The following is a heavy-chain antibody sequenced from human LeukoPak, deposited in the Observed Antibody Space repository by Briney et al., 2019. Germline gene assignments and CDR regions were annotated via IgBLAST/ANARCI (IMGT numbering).Heavy chain of an antibody. CDR3: ARRTLGFDY. J-gene: IGHJ4*02. CDR1: GGSISSSSYY. Sequence: SETLSLTCTVSGGSISSSSYYWGWIRQPPGKGLEWIGSIYYSGSTYYNPSLKSRVTISVDTSKNQFSLKLGSVTAADTAVYYCARRTLGFDYWGQGTLVTVSS. D-gene: IGHD1-14*01. V-gene: IGHV4-39*01. CDR2: IYYSGST.